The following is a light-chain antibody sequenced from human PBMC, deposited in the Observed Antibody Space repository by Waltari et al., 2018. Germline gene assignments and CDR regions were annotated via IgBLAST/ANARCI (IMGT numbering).Light chain of an antibody. J-gene: IGLJ3*02. V-gene: IGLV1-47*01. CDR1: SSNITSKF. CDR3: ASWDDSLSHWV. CDR2: RNT. Sequence: QSVPTQPPSASGTPGQRVSISCSGSSSNITSKFVSWYQQLPGPAPTLLIIRNTQRSSGVTDRFSASKSGTSASLAISGLRSDDEGYYYCASWDDSLSHWVFGGGTKVTVL.